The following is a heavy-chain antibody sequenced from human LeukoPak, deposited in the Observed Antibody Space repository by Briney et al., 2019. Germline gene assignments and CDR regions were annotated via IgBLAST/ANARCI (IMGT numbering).Heavy chain of an antibody. Sequence: GGSLRLSCAASGFTFSSYSMNWVRQAPGKGLEWVSSISSSSGYISYADSVRGQFTISRDNAKNSLYLQMNSLRAEDTAVYYCARAWSRVDPFDMWGQGTMVTVSS. D-gene: IGHD2-8*02. CDR1: GFTFSSYS. CDR2: ISSSSGYI. V-gene: IGHV3-21*01. J-gene: IGHJ3*02. CDR3: ARAWSRVDPFDM.